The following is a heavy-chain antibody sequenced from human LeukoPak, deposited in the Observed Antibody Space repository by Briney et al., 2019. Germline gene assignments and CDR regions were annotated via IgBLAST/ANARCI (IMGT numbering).Heavy chain of an antibody. Sequence: GTSLRLSCAASGFSFHNFGMHWVRQAPGKGLEWLSVISFDGKNTFFADSVKGRFTISRDNSKNTLTLQMHALRADDTAVYYCAKDLEGYIFSYNFDSWGQGTLVTVSS. CDR2: ISFDGKNT. V-gene: IGHV3-30*18. J-gene: IGHJ4*02. CDR1: GFSFHNFG. D-gene: IGHD2-15*01. CDR3: AKDLEGYIFSYNFDS.